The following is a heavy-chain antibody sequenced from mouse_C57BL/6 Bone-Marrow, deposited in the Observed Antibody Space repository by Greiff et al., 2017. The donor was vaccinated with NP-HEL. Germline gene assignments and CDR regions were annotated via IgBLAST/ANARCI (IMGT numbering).Heavy chain of an antibody. CDR3: ARPWGWLLLLFAY. J-gene: IGHJ3*01. V-gene: IGHV5-6*01. CDR2: ISSGGSYT. CDR1: GFTFSSYG. D-gene: IGHD2-3*01. Sequence: EVMLVESGGDLVKPGGSLKLSCAASGFTFSSYGMSWVRQTPDKRLEWVATISSGGSYTYYPDSVKGRFTISRDNAKNTLYLQMSSLKSEDTAMYYCARPWGWLLLLFAYWGQGTLVTVSA.